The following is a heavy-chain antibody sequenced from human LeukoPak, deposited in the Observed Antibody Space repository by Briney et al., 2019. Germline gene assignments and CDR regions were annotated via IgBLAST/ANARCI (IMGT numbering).Heavy chain of an antibody. J-gene: IGHJ4*02. CDR2: VFYSGTT. CDR3: ARGVDGYKFDY. CDR1: GTSISDYY. Sequence: SETLSLTCTVSGTSISDYYWSWIRQPPGKGLEWIGYVFYSGTTNYNPSLKSRVTISLDTSKRQFSLRLSSVTAADTAVYYCARGVDGYKFDYWGQGTLVSVSS. V-gene: IGHV4-59*01. D-gene: IGHD5-24*01.